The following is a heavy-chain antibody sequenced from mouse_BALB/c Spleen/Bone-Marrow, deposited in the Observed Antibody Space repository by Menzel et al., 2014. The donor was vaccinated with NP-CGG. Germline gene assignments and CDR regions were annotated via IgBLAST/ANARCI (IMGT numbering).Heavy chain of an antibody. J-gene: IGHJ2*01. CDR1: GFTFSSFG. V-gene: IGHV5-17*02. D-gene: IGHD4-1*01. Sequence: EVKLVEPGGGSVQPGGSRKLPCAASGFTFSSFGMHWVRQAPERGLEWVAFISSGSGTIFYADTVKGRFTISRDNPKNTLFLQMTSLRSEDSAMYYCARGGNWEDFDYWGQGTTLTVSS. CDR3: ARGGNWEDFDY. CDR2: ISSGSGTI.